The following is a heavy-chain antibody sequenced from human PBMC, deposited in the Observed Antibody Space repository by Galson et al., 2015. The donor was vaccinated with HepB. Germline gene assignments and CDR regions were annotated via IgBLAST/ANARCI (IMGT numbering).Heavy chain of an antibody. CDR2: IRSKANSYAT. CDR3: TRHTPDGIAVAGNYYYYYMDV. J-gene: IGHJ6*03. V-gene: IGHV3-73*01. Sequence: SLRLSCAASGFTFSGSAMHWVRQASGKGLEWVGRIRSKANSYATAYAASVKGRFTISRDDSKNTVYLQMNSLKTEDTAVYYCTRHTPDGIAVAGNYYYYYMDVWGKGTTVTVSS. CDR1: GFTFSGSA. D-gene: IGHD6-19*01.